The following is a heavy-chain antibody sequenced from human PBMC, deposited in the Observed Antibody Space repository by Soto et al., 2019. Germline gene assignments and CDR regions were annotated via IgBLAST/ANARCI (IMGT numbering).Heavy chain of an antibody. D-gene: IGHD3-10*01. J-gene: IGHJ6*03. V-gene: IGHV5-51*01. CDR3: ARGSRGPHRTQQKNYYYYYMDG. CDR1: GYSFTSYW. CDR2: IYPGDSDT. Sequence: PGESLKISCKGSGYSFTSYWIGWVRQMPGKGLEWMGIIYPGDSDTRYSPSFQGQVTISADKSISTAYLQWSSLKASDTAMYYCARGSRGPHRTQQKNYYYYYMDGPGKATTVTVSS.